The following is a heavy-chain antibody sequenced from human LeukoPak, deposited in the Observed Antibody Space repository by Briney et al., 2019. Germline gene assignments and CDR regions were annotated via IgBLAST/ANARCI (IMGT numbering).Heavy chain of an antibody. V-gene: IGHV3-9*01. CDR3: AKDMDDYWGAFDI. CDR1: GFTFDDYA. D-gene: IGHD3-16*01. Sequence: SLRLSCAASGFTFDDYAMHWVRQAPGKGLEWVSGISWNSGSIGYADSVKGRFTISRDNAKNSLYLQTNSLRAEDTALYYCAKDMDDYWGAFDIWGQGTMVTVSS. CDR2: ISWNSGSI. J-gene: IGHJ3*02.